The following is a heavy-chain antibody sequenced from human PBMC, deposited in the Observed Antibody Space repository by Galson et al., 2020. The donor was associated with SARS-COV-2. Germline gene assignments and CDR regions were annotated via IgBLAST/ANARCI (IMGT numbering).Heavy chain of an antibody. J-gene: IGHJ6*02. CDR3: AKVSIAVPAGDV. V-gene: IGHV3-23*01. D-gene: IGHD6-19*01. Sequence: GGSLRLSCAASGFTLSSFAMSWFRQAPGKGLEWVSILSGTDGSTYYADSVKGRFTISRDISKNTLYLQMNSLRAEDTAVYFCAKVSIAVPAGDVWGQGTTVTVSS. CDR1: GFTLSSFA. CDR2: LSGTDGST.